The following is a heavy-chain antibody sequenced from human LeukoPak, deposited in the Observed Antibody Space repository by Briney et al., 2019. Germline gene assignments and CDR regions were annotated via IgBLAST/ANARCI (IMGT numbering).Heavy chain of an antibody. J-gene: IGHJ4*02. CDR1: GYSFRSYY. V-gene: IGHV1-46*01. D-gene: IGHD6-6*01. CDR2: INPGGDYT. Sequence: GASVTVSCKASGYSFRSYYINWVRQAPGQGLEWMGLINPGGDYTKYAQTFQGRVTMTRDTSTNTVYMHLSSLRSEDTAIYYCAREGSRSSLGGYGYWGQGTLVTVSS. CDR3: AREGSRSSLGGYGY.